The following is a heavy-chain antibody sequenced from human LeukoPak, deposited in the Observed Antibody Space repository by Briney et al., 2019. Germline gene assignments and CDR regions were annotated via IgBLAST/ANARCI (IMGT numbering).Heavy chain of an antibody. CDR1: GFTFSSYW. V-gene: IGHV3-74*01. CDR3: ARAPSEIGGYYPEYFRH. CDR2: IKSDGST. Sequence: HPGGSLRLSCAASGFTFSSYWVHWVRHAPGKGLVWVSRIKSDGSTRDADSVEGRFTVSRGNAKNTVSLQMNSLRAEDTGAYYCARAPSEIGGYYPEYFRHWGQGTLVIVSS. J-gene: IGHJ1*01. D-gene: IGHD3-22*01.